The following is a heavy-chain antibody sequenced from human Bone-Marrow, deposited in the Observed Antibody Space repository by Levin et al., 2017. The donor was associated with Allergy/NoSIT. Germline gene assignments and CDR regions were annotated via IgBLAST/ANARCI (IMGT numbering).Heavy chain of an antibody. CDR3: VSSGRGGFWGC. CDR2: ISGSGST. D-gene: IGHD3-10*01. V-gene: IGHV4-61*01. CDR1: SGSVNSGNSY. J-gene: IGHJ4*02. Sequence: RSSETLSLTCTVSSGSVNSGNSYWSWVRQPPGKGLEWIGYISGSGSTMYSPSLTSRVSISLDTSKNQFSLNVNSVTAADTAVYYCVSSGRGGFWGCWGQGTLVSVSS.